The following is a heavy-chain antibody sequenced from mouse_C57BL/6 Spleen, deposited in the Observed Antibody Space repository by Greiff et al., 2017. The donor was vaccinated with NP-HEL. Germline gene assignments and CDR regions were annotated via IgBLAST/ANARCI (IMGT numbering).Heavy chain of an antibody. D-gene: IGHD1-1*01. V-gene: IGHV5-4*01. J-gene: IGHJ4*01. Sequence: EVHLVESGGGLVKPGGSLKLSCAASGFTFSSYAMSWVRQTPEKRLEWVATISDGGSYTYYPDNVKGRFTISRDNAKNNLYLQMSHLKSEDTAMYYCARDQDGSSYPHAMDYWGQRTSVTVSS. CDR1: GFTFSSYA. CDR3: ARDQDGSSYPHAMDY. CDR2: ISDGGSYT.